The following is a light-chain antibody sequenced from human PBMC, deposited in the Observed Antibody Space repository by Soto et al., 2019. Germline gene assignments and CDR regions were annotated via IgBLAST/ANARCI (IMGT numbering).Light chain of an antibody. V-gene: IGKV1-33*01. J-gene: IGKJ5*01. CDR1: QDIRKY. CDR2: DAS. CDR3: QQYYELPIN. Sequence: DIQMTQSPSSLSASVGDRATITCQTSQDIRKYLNWYQQKPGKAPKLLIYDASSLDTGVPSRFSGSGSGTDFTFTISSLQPEDIATYYCQQYYELPINFGQGTRLEIK.